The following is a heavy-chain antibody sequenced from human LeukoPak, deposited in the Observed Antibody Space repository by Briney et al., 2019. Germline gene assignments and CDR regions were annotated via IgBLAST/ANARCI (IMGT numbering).Heavy chain of an antibody. CDR3: ALVTTDRPFDY. CDR2: ISGNGGST. D-gene: IGHD4-17*01. Sequence: GILRLSCAASGFTFSNYAMNWVREAPGKGLEWVSGISGNGGSTYYADSVKGRFTISRDNSKNTLYVQMNSLRAEDTAIYYCALVTTDRPFDYWGQGTLVTVSS. J-gene: IGHJ4*02. V-gene: IGHV3-23*01. CDR1: GFTFSNYA.